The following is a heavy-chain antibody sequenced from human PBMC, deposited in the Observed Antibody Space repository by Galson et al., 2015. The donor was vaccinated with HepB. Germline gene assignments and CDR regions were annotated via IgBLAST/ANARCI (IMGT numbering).Heavy chain of an antibody. CDR2: IIPNNGAT. V-gene: IGHV1-2*06. CDR3: ARRHCSGAICYSTFDY. Sequence: QSGAEVKKPGESLRISCKASGYTFTTYYIHWVRQAPGQGLEWVGRIIPNNGATKYAQKFQDRVTMTRDTSISTAYMELSGLRFDDAAVYYCARRHCSGAICYSTFDYWGQGTLVTVSS. D-gene: IGHD2-15*01. J-gene: IGHJ4*02. CDR1: GYTFTTYY.